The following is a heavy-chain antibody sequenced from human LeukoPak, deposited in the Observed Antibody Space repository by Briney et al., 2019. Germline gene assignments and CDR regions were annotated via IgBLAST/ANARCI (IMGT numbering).Heavy chain of an antibody. CDR2: IYYSGST. D-gene: IGHD1-26*01. CDR1: GGSISSSSYH. CDR3: ARDSRLGATSAFDV. J-gene: IGHJ3*01. V-gene: IGHV4-39*07. Sequence: SETLSLTCTVSGGSISSSSYHWGWIRQPPGKGLEWIGSIYYSGSTYYNPSLKSRVTISVDTSKNQFSLKLSSVTAADTAVYYCARDSRLGATSAFDVWGQGTMVTVSS.